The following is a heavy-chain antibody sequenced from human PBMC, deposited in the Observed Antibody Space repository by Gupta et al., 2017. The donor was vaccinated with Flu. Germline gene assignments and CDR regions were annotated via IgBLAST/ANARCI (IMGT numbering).Heavy chain of an antibody. Sequence: QVHLVQSGAEVKMPGASVKVSCKASGYSFIAYFVHWVRQAPGQGLEWMGRINPNSGATDLAQQFQGRVTLTADTSINTAYMQLTRLRSDDTDIYYCARAYYYDSSAYYFDFSGQGSLVTVSS. CDR3: ARAYYYDSSAYYFDF. J-gene: IGHJ4*02. D-gene: IGHD3-22*01. CDR2: INPNSGAT. CDR1: GYSFIAYF. V-gene: IGHV1-2*05.